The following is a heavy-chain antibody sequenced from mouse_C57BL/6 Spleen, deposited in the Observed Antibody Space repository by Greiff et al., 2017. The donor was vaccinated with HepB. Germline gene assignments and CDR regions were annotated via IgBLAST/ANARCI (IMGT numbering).Heavy chain of an antibody. D-gene: IGHD1-1*01. V-gene: IGHV5-17*01. CDR1: GFTFSDYG. Sequence: EVNVVESGGGLVKPGGSLKLSCAASGFTFSDYGMHWVRQAPEKGLEWVAYISSGSSTIYYADTVKGRFTISRDNAKNTLFLQMTSMRSEDTAMYYCANHYYVSSCFAYWGQGTLVTVSA. CDR3: ANHYYVSSCFAY. J-gene: IGHJ3*01. CDR2: ISSGSSTI.